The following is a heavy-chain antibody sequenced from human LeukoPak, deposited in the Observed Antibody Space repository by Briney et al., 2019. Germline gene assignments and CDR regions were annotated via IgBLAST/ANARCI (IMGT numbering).Heavy chain of an antibody. V-gene: IGHV3-30*03. CDR1: GFTFSSYG. CDR3: ARGHDFFYFDY. Sequence: GGSLRLSCAASGFTFSSYGMYWVRQAPGKGPEWVAVISYDGSNKYYADSVKGRFTISRDNSKNTLSLQMNSLRAEDTAVYYCARGHDFFYFDYWGQGALVTVSS. D-gene: IGHD3-3*01. J-gene: IGHJ4*02. CDR2: ISYDGSNK.